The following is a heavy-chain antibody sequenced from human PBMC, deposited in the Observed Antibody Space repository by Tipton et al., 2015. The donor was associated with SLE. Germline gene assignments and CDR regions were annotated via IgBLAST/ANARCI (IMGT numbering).Heavy chain of an antibody. CDR2: ISGSGGST. D-gene: IGHD3-22*01. CDR1: GFTFSSYA. CDR3: AKKAPYFYYDSSGYLDY. Sequence: GSLRLSCAASGFTFSSYAMSWVRQAPGKGLEWVSAISGSGGSTYYADSVKGRFTISRDNSKNTLYLQMNSLRAEDTAVYYCAKKAPYFYYDSSGYLDYWGQGTLVTVSS. J-gene: IGHJ4*02. V-gene: IGHV3-23*01.